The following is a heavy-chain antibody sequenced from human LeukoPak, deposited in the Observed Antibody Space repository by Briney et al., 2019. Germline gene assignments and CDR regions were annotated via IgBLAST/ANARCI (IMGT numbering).Heavy chain of an antibody. V-gene: IGHV3-7*01. CDR2: IKQDGSEK. CDR3: ARDLGEVRFLEWLAGPNVY. D-gene: IGHD3-3*01. Sequence: GGSLRLSCAASGFTFSSYWMSWVRQAPGKGLEWVANIKQDGSEKYYVDSVKGRFTISRDNAKNSLYLQMNSLRAEDTAVYYCARDLGEVRFLEWLAGPNVYWGQGTLVTVSS. CDR1: GFTFSSYW. J-gene: IGHJ4*02.